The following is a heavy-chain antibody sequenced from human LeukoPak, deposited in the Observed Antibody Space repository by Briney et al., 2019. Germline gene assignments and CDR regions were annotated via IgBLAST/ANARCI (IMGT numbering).Heavy chain of an antibody. CDR2: FDPEDGET. D-gene: IGHD6-13*01. V-gene: IGHV1-24*01. J-gene: IGHJ6*03. CDR3: ATLPFIAAAGNNYYYYYMDV. Sequence: GASVKVSCKVSGYTLTELSMHWVRQAPGKGLEWMGGFDPEDGETIYAQKFQGRVTMTEDTSTDTAYMELSSLRSEDTAVYYCATLPFIAAAGNNYYYYYMDVWGKGTTVTVSS. CDR1: GYTLTELS.